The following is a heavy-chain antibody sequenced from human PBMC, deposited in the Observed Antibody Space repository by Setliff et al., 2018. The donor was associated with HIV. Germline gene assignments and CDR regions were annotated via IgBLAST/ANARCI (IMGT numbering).Heavy chain of an antibody. V-gene: IGHV4-39*01. Sequence: SETLSLTCTVSGGSSSSTTYWGWIRQSPGAGLEWIGNINFSGDTYNNPSLKGRVTIFVDMSKNQFSLKVASGTAADTAMYYCARQGNIVVVTSFDYWGQGTLVTVSS. J-gene: IGHJ4*02. CDR3: ARQGNIVVVTSFDY. CDR2: INFSGDT. D-gene: IGHD2-21*02. CDR1: GGSSSSTTY.